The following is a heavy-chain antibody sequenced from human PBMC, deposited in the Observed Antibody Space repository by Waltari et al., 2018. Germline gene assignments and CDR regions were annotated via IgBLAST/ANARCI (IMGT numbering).Heavy chain of an antibody. CDR2: IIPILGTA. Sequence: QVQLVQSGAEVKKPGSSVKVSCKASGGTFSSYAISWVRQAPGQGLEWMGGIIPILGTANYAQKFQGRVTITADESTSTAYMELSSLRSEDTAVYYCVRDRSRIAAAGTSVDIWGQGTMVTVSS. D-gene: IGHD6-13*01. CDR3: VRDRSRIAAAGTSVDI. CDR1: GGTFSSYA. J-gene: IGHJ3*02. V-gene: IGHV1-69*01.